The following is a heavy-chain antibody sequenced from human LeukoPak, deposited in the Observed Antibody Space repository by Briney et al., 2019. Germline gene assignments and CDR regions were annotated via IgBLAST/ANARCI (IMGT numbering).Heavy chain of an antibody. CDR3: ARDNTIFGVVTARGGAFDI. J-gene: IGHJ3*02. D-gene: IGHD3-3*01. CDR2: IYYSGST. Sequence: NPSETLSLTCTVSGGSISSGDYYWSWIRQPPGKGLEWIGYIYYSGSTYYNPSLKSRVTISVDTSKNQFSLKLSSVTAADTAVYYCARDNTIFGVVTARGGAFDIWGQGTMVTVSS. V-gene: IGHV4-30-4*01. CDR1: GGSISSGDYY.